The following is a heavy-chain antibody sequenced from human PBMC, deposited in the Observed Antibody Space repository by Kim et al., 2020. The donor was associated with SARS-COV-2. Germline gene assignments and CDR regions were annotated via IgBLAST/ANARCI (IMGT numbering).Heavy chain of an antibody. CDR2: VYYSGST. CDR1: GGSITSSNYY. V-gene: IGHV4-39*01. Sequence: SETLSLNCTVSGGSITSSNYYWGWIRLTPGKGLEWIGSVYYSGSTYYNPSLKSRVTISVDTSQNLFSLKLNSVTAEDTALYYCASPRQDGGSYYHDFDLWGQGTMVTVSS. D-gene: IGHD3-22*01. J-gene: IGHJ3*01. CDR3: ASPRQDGGSYYHDFDL.